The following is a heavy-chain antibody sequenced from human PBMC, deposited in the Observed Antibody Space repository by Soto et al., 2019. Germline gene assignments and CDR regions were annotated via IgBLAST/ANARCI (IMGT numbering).Heavy chain of an antibody. CDR2: LNIAGTI. Sequence: TETLALTCSVSGASISRFNWNWVRQPAGKGPEWVGRLNIAGTINYNPSLKSRITMSMDTSKNQISLHLRSVTAADTAIYYCARDRGEYTRSWFWYFYHWGHAPLVTVSS. CDR1: GASISRFN. V-gene: IGHV4-4*07. J-gene: IGHJ1*01. D-gene: IGHD2-2*02. CDR3: ARDRGEYTRSWFWYFYH.